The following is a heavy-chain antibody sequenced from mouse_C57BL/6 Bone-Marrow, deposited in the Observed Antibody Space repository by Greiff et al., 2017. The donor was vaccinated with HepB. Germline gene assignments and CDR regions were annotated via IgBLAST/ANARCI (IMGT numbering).Heavy chain of an antibody. CDR3: AREHYYGSFAY. V-gene: IGHV3-6*01. CDR2: ISYDGSN. CDR1: GYSITSGYY. J-gene: IGHJ3*01. Sequence: ESGPGLVKPSQSLSLTCSVTGYSITSGYYWNWIRQFPGNKLEWMGYISYDGSNNYNPSLKNRISITRDTSKNQFFLKLNSVTTEDTATYYCAREHYYGSFAYWGQGTLVTVS. D-gene: IGHD1-1*01.